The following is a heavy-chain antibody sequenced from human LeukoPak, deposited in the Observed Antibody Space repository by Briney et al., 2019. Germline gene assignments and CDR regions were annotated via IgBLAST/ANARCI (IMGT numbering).Heavy chain of an antibody. CDR2: IIGSGSST. V-gene: IGHV3-23*01. J-gene: IGHJ4*02. CDR3: AKDRAQQLVLDF. D-gene: IGHD6-13*01. Sequence: GGSLRLSCAGSGFTFSSYAMSWVRQAPGKGLEWVSAIIGSGSSTYYADSVKGRFTISRDNSKNTLFLQMNSLRAEDTAVYYCAKDRAQQLVLDFWGQETLVTVSS. CDR1: GFTFSSYA.